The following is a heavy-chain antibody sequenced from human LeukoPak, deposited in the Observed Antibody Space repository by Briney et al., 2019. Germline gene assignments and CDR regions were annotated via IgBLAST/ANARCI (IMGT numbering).Heavy chain of an antibody. J-gene: IGHJ4*02. V-gene: IGHV4-39*01. CDR1: NDPISTTTYY. D-gene: IGHD3-10*01. Sequence: SETLSLTCTVSNDPISTTTYYWGWIRQSPRQGLEWIGTIYYSRGAYYNPSLKSRLTISVDTSKNHFSLKLSSVTATDTSLYYCSRHGYYYASGPLFDYWGRGTLVTVSS. CDR2: IYYSRGA. CDR3: SRHGYYYASGPLFDY.